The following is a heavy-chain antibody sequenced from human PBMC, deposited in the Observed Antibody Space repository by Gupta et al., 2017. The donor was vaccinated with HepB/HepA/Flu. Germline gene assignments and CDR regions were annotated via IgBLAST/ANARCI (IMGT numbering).Heavy chain of an antibody. CDR1: GDSVKTYY. J-gene: IGHJ4*02. V-gene: IGHV4-4*07. CDR2: IHSTENT. D-gene: IGHD7-27*01. CDR3: ARGGPHGNWGYYIDF. Sequence: QVQLQESGPGLVKASETLSLTCTVSGDSVKTYYWTWLRQSVGKGLEWIGRIHSTENTNYNPSLESRVAMSIDTSKNQFFLQLTSVTAADTAIYYCARGGPHGNWGYYIDFWGQGALVTVSS.